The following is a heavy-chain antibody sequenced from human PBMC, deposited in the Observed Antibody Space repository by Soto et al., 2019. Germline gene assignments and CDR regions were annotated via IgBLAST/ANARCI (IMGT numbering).Heavy chain of an antibody. CDR3: TRYDIGTTRNWYFDL. D-gene: IGHD1-1*01. CDR2: ISYSGST. CDR1: GVSINSQY. J-gene: IGHJ2*01. Sequence: QVQLQESGPALVKPSETLSLTCTVSGVSINSQYCSWIRQPPGKGLEWIGYISYSGSTNSNPSLKNRVTRSVAKSKNQFSLKLSSVTAADTAVYYCTRYDIGTTRNWYFDLWGRGTLVTVSS. V-gene: IGHV4-59*11.